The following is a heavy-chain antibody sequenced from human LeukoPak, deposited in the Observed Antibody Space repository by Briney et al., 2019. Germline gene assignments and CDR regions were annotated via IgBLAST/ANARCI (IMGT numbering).Heavy chain of an antibody. D-gene: IGHD3-10*01. CDR1: GFTFSSYA. J-gene: IGHJ6*02. V-gene: IGHV3-23*01. Sequence: PGGSLRLSCAASGFTFSSYAMSWVRQAPGKGLEWVSAISGSGGSTYYADSVKGRFTISRDNSKNTLYLQMNSLRAEDTAVYYCARDRGPMVRNYGMDVWGQGTTVTVSS. CDR3: ARDRGPMVRNYGMDV. CDR2: ISGSGGST.